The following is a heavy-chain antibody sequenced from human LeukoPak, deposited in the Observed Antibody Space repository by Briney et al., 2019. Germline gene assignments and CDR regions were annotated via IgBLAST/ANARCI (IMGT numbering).Heavy chain of an antibody. D-gene: IGHD2-15*01. CDR2: IYADGST. Sequence: SETLSLTCSVSGGSISSSFWSWIRQPAGKGLEWIGRIYADGSTNYNPSLKSRITLSLDTPGNQVSLRLTSVTAADTAVYFCASAPAGCGGTCAFDYWGQRTQVTVSS. CDR3: ASAPAGCGGTCAFDY. V-gene: IGHV4-4*07. CDR1: GGSISSSF. J-gene: IGHJ4*02.